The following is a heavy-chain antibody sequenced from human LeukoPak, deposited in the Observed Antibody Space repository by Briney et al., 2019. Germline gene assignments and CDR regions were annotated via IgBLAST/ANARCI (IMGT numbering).Heavy chain of an antibody. J-gene: IGHJ4*02. CDR1: GGSISSYY. V-gene: IGHV4-59*01. Sequence: SETLSLTCTVSGGSISSYYWSWIRQPPGKGLEWIGYIYHSGSTKYNPSLKSRVTISVDTSKNQFSLILSSVTAADTAVYYCARVGGELLAYNWGQGTLVTVSS. CDR2: IYHSGST. D-gene: IGHD1-26*01. CDR3: ARVGGELLAYN.